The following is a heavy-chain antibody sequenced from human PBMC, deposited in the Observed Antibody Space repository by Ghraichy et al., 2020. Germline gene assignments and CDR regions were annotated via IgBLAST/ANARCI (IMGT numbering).Heavy chain of an antibody. CDR2: IWYDGSNK. D-gene: IGHD1-20*01. J-gene: IGHJ4*02. V-gene: IGHV3-33*01. CDR1: GFTFSSYG. Sequence: GGSLRLSCAASGFTFSSYGMHWVRQAPGKGLEWVAVIWYDGSNKYYADSVKGRFTISRDNSKNTLYLQMNSLRAEDTAVYYCARPTRYNWKSAEGYYFDYWGQGTLVTVSS. CDR3: ARPTRYNWKSAEGYYFDY.